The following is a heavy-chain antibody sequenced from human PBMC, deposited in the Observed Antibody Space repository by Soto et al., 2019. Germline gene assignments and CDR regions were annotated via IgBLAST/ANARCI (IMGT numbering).Heavy chain of an antibody. CDR3: TRGAGGPLDY. J-gene: IGHJ4*02. CDR2: IRSKANSYAT. Sequence: EVQLVESGGGLVQPGGSLKLSCAASGFTFSGSAMHWVRQASGKGLEWVGRIRSKANSYATAYAASVKGRFTISIDDSKDTAYLQMNSLKTEDTAVYYCTRGAGGPLDYWGQGTLVTVSS. D-gene: IGHD3-10*01. V-gene: IGHV3-73*01. CDR1: GFTFSGSA.